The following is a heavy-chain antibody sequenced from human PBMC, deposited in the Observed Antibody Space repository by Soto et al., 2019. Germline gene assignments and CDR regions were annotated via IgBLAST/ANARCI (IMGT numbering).Heavy chain of an antibody. CDR1: GGSISSSNW. V-gene: IGHV4-4*02. Sequence: QVQLQESGPGLVKPSGTLSLTCAVSGGSISSSNWWSWVRQPPGKGLEWIGEIYHSGRTNYNPSLKIRVPISVDKSKNQFSLKLSSVTAADTAVYYCAGGIPVEVRGVIISRWFDPWGQGTLVTVSS. CDR3: AGGIPVEVRGVIISRWFDP. D-gene: IGHD3-10*01. J-gene: IGHJ5*02. CDR2: IYHSGRT.